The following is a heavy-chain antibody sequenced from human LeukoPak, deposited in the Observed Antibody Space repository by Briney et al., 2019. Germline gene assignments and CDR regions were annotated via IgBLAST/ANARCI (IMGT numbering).Heavy chain of an antibody. CDR2: ISGSGGST. D-gene: IGHD3-10*01. CDR3: AKGFYGSRYWYFDR. CDR1: GFTFSSYA. Sequence: PGGSLRLSCAASGFTFSSYAMSWVRQAPGKGLEWVSAISGSGGSTYYADSVKGRFTISRDNSRNTLYLQMNSLRAEDTAVYYCAKGFYGSRYWYFDRWGRGTPVTVSS. J-gene: IGHJ2*01. V-gene: IGHV3-23*01.